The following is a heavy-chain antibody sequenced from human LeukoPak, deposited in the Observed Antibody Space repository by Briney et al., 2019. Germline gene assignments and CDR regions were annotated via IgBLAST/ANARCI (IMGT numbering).Heavy chain of an antibody. CDR3: ARYYHDSSGYYKGAFDI. CDR2: ISAYNGNT. V-gene: IGHV1-18*01. D-gene: IGHD3-22*01. Sequence: ASVKVSCKASGYTFTSYGISWVRQAPGQGLEWMGWISAYNGNTNYAQKFQGRITMTTDTSTSTAYMELRSLRSDDTAVYYCARYYHDSSGYYKGAFDIWGQGTMVTVSS. CDR1: GYTFTSYG. J-gene: IGHJ3*02.